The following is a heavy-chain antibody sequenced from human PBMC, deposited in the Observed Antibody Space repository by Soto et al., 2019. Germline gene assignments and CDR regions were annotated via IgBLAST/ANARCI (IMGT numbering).Heavy chain of an antibody. Sequence: ASVKVSCKASGYTFTNYGITWVRQARGEGLEWLGLISANNVHTNSAPMVQGSVTKTTDTFSSPAYLMLGSLRSDYPAAFWSARSPAATATSWLDPWGQVNLVTFSS. V-gene: IGHV1-18*04. J-gene: IGHJ5*02. CDR2: ISANNVHT. CDR1: GYTFTNYG. CDR3: ARSPAATATSWLDP. D-gene: IGHD5-18*01.